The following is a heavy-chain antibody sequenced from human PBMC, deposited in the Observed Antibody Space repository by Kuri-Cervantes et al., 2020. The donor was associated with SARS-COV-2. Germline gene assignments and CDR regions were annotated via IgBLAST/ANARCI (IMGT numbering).Heavy chain of an antibody. CDR3: ANLGYGKPSDAFDI. Sequence: ASVKVSCKASGYTFTSYAMNWVRQAPGQGLEWMGWINTNTGNPTYARGFTGRFVFTLDTSVSTAYLQISSLKAEDTAVYYCANLGYGKPSDAFDIWGQGTMVTVSS. J-gene: IGHJ3*02. V-gene: IGHV7-4-1*02. CDR1: GYTFTSYA. CDR2: INTNTGNP. D-gene: IGHD5-18*01.